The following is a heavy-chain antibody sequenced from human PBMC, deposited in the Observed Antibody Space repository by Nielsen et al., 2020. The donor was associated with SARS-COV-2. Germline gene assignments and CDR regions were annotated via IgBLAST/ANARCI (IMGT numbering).Heavy chain of an antibody. D-gene: IGHD3-22*01. CDR3: ARDLDYYDSSGYDR. J-gene: IGHJ5*02. V-gene: IGHV3-33*08. CDR2: IWYDGSNK. CDR1: GFTFSSYG. Sequence: GGSLRLSCAASGFTFSSYGMHWVRQAPGKGLEWVAVIWYDGSNKYYADSVKGRFTISRDNSKNTLYLQMNSLRAEDTAVYYCARDLDYYDSSGYDRWGQGTLVTVSS.